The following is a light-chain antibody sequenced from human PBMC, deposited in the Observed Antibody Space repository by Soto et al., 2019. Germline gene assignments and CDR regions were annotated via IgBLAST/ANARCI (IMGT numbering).Light chain of an antibody. CDR2: KAS. J-gene: IGKJ1*01. Sequence: DLKRTQSPATLSASVGDSCTLTCRASQSISSCLAWYQQKPGKAPKLLISKASTLESGVPARFSGSGSGTDFTLTISSLQSEDFTVYYCQQYDYWLWPFGQGANV. CDR1: QSISSC. V-gene: IGKV1-5*03. CDR3: QQYDYWLWP.